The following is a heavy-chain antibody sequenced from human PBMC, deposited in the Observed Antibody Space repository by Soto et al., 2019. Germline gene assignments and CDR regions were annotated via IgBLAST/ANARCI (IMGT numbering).Heavy chain of an antibody. D-gene: IGHD2-2*01. V-gene: IGHV3-23*01. CDR2: ISSTGST. J-gene: IGHJ4*02. CDR3: AKVGSSAGYQNPYFDS. CDR1: GFTFSSYA. Sequence: GGSLRLSCAASGFTFSSYAMTWVRQAPGKGLEWLSVISSTGSTYFADSVKGRFTISRDNSKNTLSLQMHSLRVDDTAVYYCAKVGSSAGYQNPYFDSGGRGPLVTVP.